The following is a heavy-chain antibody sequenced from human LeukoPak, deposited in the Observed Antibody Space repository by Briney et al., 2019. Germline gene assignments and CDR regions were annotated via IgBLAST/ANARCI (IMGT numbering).Heavy chain of an antibody. V-gene: IGHV4-38-2*01. CDR2: IHHSGST. CDR3: ARHLGYCSSNSCSNWFDP. Sequence: SETLSLTCGVSGYSISSGYYWGWIRQPPGKGLEWIGNIHHSGSTYYNPSLKSRVTISVDTSKNQFSLNLSSVTATDTAVYYCARHLGYCSSNSCSNWFDPWGQGTLVTVSS. J-gene: IGHJ5*02. D-gene: IGHD2-2*01. CDR1: GYSISSGYY.